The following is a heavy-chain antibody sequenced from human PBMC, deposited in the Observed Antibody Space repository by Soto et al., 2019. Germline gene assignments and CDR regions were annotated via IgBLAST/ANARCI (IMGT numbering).Heavy chain of an antibody. CDR2: INPSGGST. D-gene: IGHD2-2*01. J-gene: IGHJ6*02. CDR3: ARTSSVHYGMDV. Sequence: GASVKVSCNASGYTFTSYYMHWVRQAPGQGLEWMGIINPSGGSTSYAQKFQGRVTMTRDTSTSTVYMEMNSLRTEDTAVYYAARTSSVHYGMDVWGQGTTVTVSS. V-gene: IGHV1-46*01. CDR1: GYTFTSYY.